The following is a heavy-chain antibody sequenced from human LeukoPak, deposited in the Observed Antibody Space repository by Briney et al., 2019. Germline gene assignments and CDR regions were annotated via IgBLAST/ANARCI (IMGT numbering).Heavy chain of an antibody. CDR2: FDPEDGET. Sequence: GASVNVSFMFSVYTLIQLSMHWVRQAPGKGLEWMGGFDPEDGETIYAQKFQGRVTMTEDTSTDTAYMELSSLRSEDTAVYYCATSIAAAGYDYWGQGTLVSVSS. CDR1: VYTLIQLS. J-gene: IGHJ4*02. D-gene: IGHD6-13*01. V-gene: IGHV1-24*01. CDR3: ATSIAAAGYDY.